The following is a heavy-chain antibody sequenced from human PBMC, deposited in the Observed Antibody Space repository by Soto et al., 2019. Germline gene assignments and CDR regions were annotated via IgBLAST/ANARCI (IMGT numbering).Heavy chain of an antibody. Sequence: LRLSCAASGFTFSTYTMNWVRQAPGKGLEWVSGISWNSGSIGYADSVKGRFTISRDNAKNSLYLQMNSLRAEDTALYYCARGRWLQLSGFDYWGQGTLVTVSS. CDR1: GFTFSTYT. V-gene: IGHV3-9*01. J-gene: IGHJ4*02. CDR2: ISWNSGSI. D-gene: IGHD5-12*01. CDR3: ARGRWLQLSGFDY.